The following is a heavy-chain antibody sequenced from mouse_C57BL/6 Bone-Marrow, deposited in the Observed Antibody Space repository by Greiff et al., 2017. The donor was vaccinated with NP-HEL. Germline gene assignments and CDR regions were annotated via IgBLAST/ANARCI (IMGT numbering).Heavy chain of an antibody. CDR1: GYTFTSYW. CDR2: IHPNSGST. D-gene: IGHD1-1*01. J-gene: IGHJ1*03. CDR3: ARWGVRYYGSSYWYFDV. Sequence: QVQLKESGAELVKPGASVKLSCKASGYTFTSYWMHWVKQRPGQGLEWIGMIHPNSGSTNYNEKFKSKATLTVDKSSSTAYMQLSSLTSEDSAVYYCARWGVRYYGSSYWYFDVWGTGTTVTVSS. V-gene: IGHV1-64*01.